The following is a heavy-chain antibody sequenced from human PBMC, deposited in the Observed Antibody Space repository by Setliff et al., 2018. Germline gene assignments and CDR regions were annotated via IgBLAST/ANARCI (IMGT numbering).Heavy chain of an antibody. CDR2: IYYTGTA. CDR1: GGSISSTSYQ. D-gene: IGHD3-10*01. V-gene: IGHV4-39*01. Sequence: SETLSPTSAVSGGSISSTSYQWGWVRQPPGKGLEWIGSIYYTGTAYYNPSLKSRVTISVDTSKNQFSLQVTSLAATDTALYFCARHGFLGGYYGSVTYRHFDYWGQGILVTVSS. CDR3: ARHGFLGGYYGSVTYRHFDY. J-gene: IGHJ4*02.